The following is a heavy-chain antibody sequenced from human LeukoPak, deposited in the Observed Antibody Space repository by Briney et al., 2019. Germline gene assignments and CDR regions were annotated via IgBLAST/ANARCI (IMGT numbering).Heavy chain of an antibody. D-gene: IGHD3-9*01. V-gene: IGHV3-30-3*01. CDR1: GITFSSYA. J-gene: IGHJ4*02. CDR2: ISYDGGYN. CDR3: ARELTETGPERKFDY. Sequence: GRSLRLCCAVSGITFSSYAMHWVRQPPGKGLEWVAVISYDGGYNNYAQSVRGRFTISRDNSKNTLYLQMNSLRDEDTGVYFCARELTETGPERKFDYWGQGSLVTVTS.